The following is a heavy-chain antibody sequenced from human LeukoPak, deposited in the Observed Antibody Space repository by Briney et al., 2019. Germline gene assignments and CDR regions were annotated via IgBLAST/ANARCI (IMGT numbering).Heavy chain of an antibody. J-gene: IGHJ5*02. CDR1: GDSISSGDYY. CDR3: ARASLGYCSSTSCYEQYNWFDP. Sequence: RPSETLSLTCTVSGDSISSGDYYWSWIRQPPGKGLEWIGEINHSGSTNYNPSLKSRVTISVDTSKNQFSLKLSSVTAADTAVYYCARASLGYCSSTSCYEQYNWFDPWGQGTLVTVSS. CDR2: INHSGST. V-gene: IGHV4-39*07. D-gene: IGHD2-2*03.